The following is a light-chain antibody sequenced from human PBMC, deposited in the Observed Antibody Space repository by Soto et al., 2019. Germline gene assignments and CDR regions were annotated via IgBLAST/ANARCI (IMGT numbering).Light chain of an antibody. CDR3: QVWDSTTVV. J-gene: IGLJ2*01. V-gene: IGLV3-9*01. CDR2: KDS. CDR1: KIGRKN. Sequence: SYELTQPLSVSVALGQTARITCGGNKIGRKNVYWYQQKPGQAPVLVIYKDSNRPSGIPERFSGSNSGNTATLTITGAQGGDEADYYCQVWDSTTVVFGGGTKLTVL.